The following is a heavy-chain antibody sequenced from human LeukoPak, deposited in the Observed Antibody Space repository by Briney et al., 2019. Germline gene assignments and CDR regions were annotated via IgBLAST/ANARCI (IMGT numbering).Heavy chain of an antibody. CDR3: AREEGDSGFHY. J-gene: IGHJ4*02. Sequence: SETLSLTCTVSGYSISSGYYWGWIRQPPGKGLEWIGSIYHSGSTYYNPSLKSRVTISVDTSKNQFSLKLSSVTAADTAVYYCAREEGDSGFHYWGQGTLVTVSS. V-gene: IGHV4-38-2*02. CDR1: GYSISSGYY. CDR2: IYHSGST. D-gene: IGHD1-26*01.